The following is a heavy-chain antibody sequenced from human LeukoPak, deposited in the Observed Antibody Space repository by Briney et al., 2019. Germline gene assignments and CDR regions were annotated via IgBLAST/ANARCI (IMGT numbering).Heavy chain of an antibody. D-gene: IGHD1-26*01. CDR2: IKQDGSAK. CDR1: GFTFSSYA. Sequence: GGSLRLSCAASGFTFSSYAMSWVRQAPGKGLEWVANIKQDGSAKNYVDSVKGRFTISRDNAKNSLYLHMNSLRAEDTAVYYCARDYSGNSFRDAFDMWGQGTMVTVSS. CDR3: ARDYSGNSFRDAFDM. J-gene: IGHJ3*02. V-gene: IGHV3-7*01.